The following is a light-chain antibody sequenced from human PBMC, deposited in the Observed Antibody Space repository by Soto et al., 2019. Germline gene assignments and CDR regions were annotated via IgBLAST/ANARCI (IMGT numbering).Light chain of an antibody. CDR3: QSYDSSLSGSRV. V-gene: IGLV1-40*01. J-gene: IGLJ2*01. CDR1: TSNIGAGYE. Sequence: QSVLTQPPSVSGAPGQRVTISCTGSTSNIGAGYEVHWYQQLPGTAPKLLIYADTNRPSGVPDRFSASTSGTSGSLAITGLQAEDEADYYCQSYDSSLSGSRVFGGGTELTVV. CDR2: ADT.